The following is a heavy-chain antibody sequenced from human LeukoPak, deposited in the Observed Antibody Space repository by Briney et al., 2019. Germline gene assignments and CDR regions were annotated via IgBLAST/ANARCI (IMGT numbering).Heavy chain of an antibody. CDR1: GFTFSSYS. D-gene: IGHD4-23*01. J-gene: IGHJ4*02. Sequence: GGSLRLSCAASGFTFSSYSMHWVRQAPGKGLEWVAFIRYDGSNKYYADSVKGRFTISRDNSKNTLYLQMNSLRAEDTAVYYCAKDYGGNKGLFDYWGQGTLVTVSS. CDR3: AKDYGGNKGLFDY. CDR2: IRYDGSNK. V-gene: IGHV3-30*02.